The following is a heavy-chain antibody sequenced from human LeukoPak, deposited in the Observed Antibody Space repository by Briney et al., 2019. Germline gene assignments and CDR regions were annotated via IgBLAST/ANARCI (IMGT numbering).Heavy chain of an antibody. Sequence: PGGSLRLSCAASGFTFSSYGMHWVRQAPGKGLEWVAFIRYDGSNKYYADSVKGRFTISRDNSKNTLYLQMNSLRAEDTAVYYCARVEIVGATGTGYYYYYYMDVWGKGTTVTVSS. CDR3: ARVEIVGATGTGYYYYYYMDV. V-gene: IGHV3-30*02. D-gene: IGHD1-26*01. CDR1: GFTFSSYG. CDR2: IRYDGSNK. J-gene: IGHJ6*03.